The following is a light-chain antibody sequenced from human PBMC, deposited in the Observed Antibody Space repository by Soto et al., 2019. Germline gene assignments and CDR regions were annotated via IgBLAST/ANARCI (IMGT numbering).Light chain of an antibody. CDR1: QSVLYSSNNKNY. CDR2: WAA. J-gene: IGKJ4*01. CDR3: QYNYTTPLT. V-gene: IGKV4-1*01. Sequence: DIVMTQSPDSLAVSLGERATINCKSSQSVLYSSNNKNYLALYQQKPGQPPQLLIGWAATRESGVPDRFIGSGGAAVTLLTSSSQSDDVAAVYYYQYNYTTPLTFGGGTKVDIK.